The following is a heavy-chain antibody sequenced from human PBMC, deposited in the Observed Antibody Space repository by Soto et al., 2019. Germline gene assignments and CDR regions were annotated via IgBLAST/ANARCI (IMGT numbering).Heavy chain of an antibody. Sequence: ASVKVSCKASGGTFSSYAISWVRQAPGQGLEWMGGIIPIFGTANYAQKFQGRVTITADKSTSTAYMELSSLRSEDTAVYYCARLYCSSTSCYTPFDYWGQGTLVTVSS. CDR1: GGTFSSYA. V-gene: IGHV1-69*06. CDR3: ARLYCSSTSCYTPFDY. J-gene: IGHJ4*02. CDR2: IIPIFGTA. D-gene: IGHD2-2*02.